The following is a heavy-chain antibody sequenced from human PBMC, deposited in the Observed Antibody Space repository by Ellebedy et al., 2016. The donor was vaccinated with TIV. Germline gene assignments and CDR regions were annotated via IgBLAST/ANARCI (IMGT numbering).Heavy chain of an antibody. CDR1: GFTFRDYA. CDR2: IWSDGSGK. Sequence: GESLKISCAASGFTFRDYAMHWVRQTPGKGLEWLAVIWSDGSGKNYADSVKGRITISRDNSKNTLDLEMDTLIAEDTAVYFCTRGASMIRGYPIDFWGHGTLVTVSS. CDR3: TRGASMIRGYPIDF. J-gene: IGHJ5*01. V-gene: IGHV3-33*01. D-gene: IGHD3-22*01.